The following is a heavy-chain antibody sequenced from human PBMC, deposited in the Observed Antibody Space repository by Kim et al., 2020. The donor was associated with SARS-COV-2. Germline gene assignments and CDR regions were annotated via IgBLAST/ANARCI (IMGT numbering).Heavy chain of an antibody. D-gene: IGHD2-2*01. J-gene: IGHJ4*02. V-gene: IGHV3-23*01. CDR1: GFTFSSYA. CDR2: ISGSGGST. Sequence: GGSLRLSCAASGFTFSSYAMSWVRQAPGKGLEWVSAISGSGGSTYYADSVKGRFTISRDNSKNTLYLQMNSLRAEDTAVYYCAKEWDIVVVPPANPGRNGGYWGQGTLVTVSS. CDR3: AKEWDIVVVPPANPGRNGGY.